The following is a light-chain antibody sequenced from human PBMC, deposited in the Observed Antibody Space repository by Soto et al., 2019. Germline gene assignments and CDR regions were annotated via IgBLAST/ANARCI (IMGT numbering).Light chain of an antibody. CDR2: DVS. CDR1: SSDVGGYNY. V-gene: IGLV2-14*03. J-gene: IGLJ1*01. Sequence: QSALTQPASVSGSPGQSITISCTGTSSDVGGYNYVSWYQHHPGKAPKLMIFDVSNRPSGVSNRFSGSKSGNTASLTISGLQPEDEAEYYCSSYTTSNTRQIVFGTGTQLTVL. CDR3: SSYTTSNTRQIV.